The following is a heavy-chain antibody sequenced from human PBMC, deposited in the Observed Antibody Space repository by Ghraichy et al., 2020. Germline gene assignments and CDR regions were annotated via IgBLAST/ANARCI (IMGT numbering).Heavy chain of an antibody. V-gene: IGHV4-34*01. D-gene: IGHD3-3*01. CDR1: GGSFSGYY. CDR2: INHSGST. CDR3: AARGSPTIFGVVISPGY. Sequence: SETLSLTCAVYGGSFSGYYWSWIRQPPGKGLEWIGEINHSGSTNYNPSLKSRVTISVDTSKNQFSLKLSSVTAADTAVYYCAARGSPTIFGVVISPGYWGQGTLVTVSS. J-gene: IGHJ4*02.